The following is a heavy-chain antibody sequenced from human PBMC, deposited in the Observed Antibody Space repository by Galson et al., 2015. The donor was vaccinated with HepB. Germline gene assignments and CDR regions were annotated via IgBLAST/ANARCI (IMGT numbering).Heavy chain of an antibody. CDR1: GFSFSHYS. CDR3: ARDVDSTLVTPH. V-gene: IGHV3-30*04. D-gene: IGHD4-23*01. Sequence: SLRLSCAASGFSFSHYSMHWVRQAPGKGLEWVALISYDGRKTYYTDSVKGRFTVSRDNSKNTLYLQMNSLRAEDTAVYYCARDVDSTLVTPHWGQGTLVTVSA. CDR2: ISYDGRKT. J-gene: IGHJ4*02.